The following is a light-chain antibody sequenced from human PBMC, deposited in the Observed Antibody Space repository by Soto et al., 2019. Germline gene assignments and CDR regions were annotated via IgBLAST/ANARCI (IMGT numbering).Light chain of an antibody. CDR1: EFLSSSY. V-gene: IGKV3-20*01. CDR3: QQQGT. J-gene: IGKJ2*01. Sequence: EIVLTQSPGTLSLSPGEIATLSCRASEFLSSSYLVWYQQKPGQAPRLLIYAASRRATGIPDRFSGSGSATEYTLTINRLEPEDFAVYYCQQQGTFGQGTKLEIK. CDR2: AAS.